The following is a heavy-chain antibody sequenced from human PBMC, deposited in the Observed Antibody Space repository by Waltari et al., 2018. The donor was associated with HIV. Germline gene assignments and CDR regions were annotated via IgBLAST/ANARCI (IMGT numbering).Heavy chain of an antibody. Sequence: EVKLVESGGGLVQPGGSLRLSCAASGFTARSNYMTWVRQAQGKGLEWVSVIYSGGSTYYADSVKGRFTISRDNSKNTLYLQMNSLRAEDTAVYYCASIAYCGGDCYPRGMDVWGQGTTVTVSS. V-gene: IGHV3-66*01. CDR1: GFTARSNY. J-gene: IGHJ6*02. CDR2: IYSGGST. CDR3: ASIAYCGGDCYPRGMDV. D-gene: IGHD2-21*02.